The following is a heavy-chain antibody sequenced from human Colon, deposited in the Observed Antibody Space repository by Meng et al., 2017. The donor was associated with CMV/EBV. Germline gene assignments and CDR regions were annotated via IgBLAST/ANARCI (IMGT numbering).Heavy chain of an antibody. CDR3: AKDIAVRVSANFRYSPPGDY. CDR1: GFTFEDYA. D-gene: IGHD5-12*01. J-gene: IGHJ4*02. CDR2: ITWHSANI. V-gene: IGHV3-9*01. Sequence: GGSLRLSCVASGFTFEDYAMHWVRQAPGKGLEWVAGITWHSANIAYADSVKGRFTISRDNAKNSLYLQMNNLRPEDTAFYYCAKDIAVRVSANFRYSPPGDYWGQGTLVTVSS.